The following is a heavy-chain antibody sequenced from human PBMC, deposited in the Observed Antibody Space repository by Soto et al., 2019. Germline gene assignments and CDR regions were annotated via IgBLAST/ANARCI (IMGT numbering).Heavy chain of an antibody. D-gene: IGHD2-2*01. CDR1: GGTFSSYT. CDR2: IIPILGIA. CDR3: ARDPPYYCSSTSCYGRDNAFDI. J-gene: IGHJ3*02. Sequence: SVKVSCKASGGTFSSYTISWVRQAPGQGLEWMGRIIPILGIANYAQKFQGRVTITADKSTSTAYMELSSLRSEDTAVYYCARDPPYYCSSTSCYGRDNAFDIWGEGTMVTVSS. V-gene: IGHV1-69*02.